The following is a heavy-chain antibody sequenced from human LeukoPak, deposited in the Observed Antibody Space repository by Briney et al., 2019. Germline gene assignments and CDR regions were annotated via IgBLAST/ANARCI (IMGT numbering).Heavy chain of an antibody. D-gene: IGHD3-3*01. Sequence: VGSLRHSCAAPGFTFRNYAVTWGRPTPGKGLEWVSTISGRDGTTYYADSVKGRFSISRDDSKNTLYLHMNSLRAEDTAVYYCAKEGGSSIWSGSHFDYWGQGTLVTVSS. CDR3: AKEGGSSIWSGSHFDY. CDR2: ISGRDGTT. V-gene: IGHV3-23*01. CDR1: GFTFRNYA. J-gene: IGHJ4*02.